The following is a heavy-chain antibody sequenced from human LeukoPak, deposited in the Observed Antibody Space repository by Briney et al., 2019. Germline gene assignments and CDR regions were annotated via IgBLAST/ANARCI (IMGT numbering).Heavy chain of an antibody. CDR1: GFSLSTSGVG. V-gene: IGHV2-5*01. J-gene: IGHJ4*02. CDR2: IYWNDDK. Sequence: SGPTLVNPTQTLTLTCTFSGFSLSTSGVGVGWIRQPPGKSPDGLALIYWNDDKRYSSSLKSRLTITKDTSKNQVVLTMTNMDPVDTATYYCAHPLEEQWLVAFDYWGQGILVTVSS. CDR3: AHPLEEQWLVAFDY. D-gene: IGHD6-19*01.